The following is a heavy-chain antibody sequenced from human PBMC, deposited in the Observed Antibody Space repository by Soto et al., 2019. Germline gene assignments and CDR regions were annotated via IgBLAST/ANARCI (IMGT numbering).Heavy chain of an antibody. V-gene: IGHV3-53*01. CDR1: GFTVSSNY. CDR3: AREGGSYYFDY. Sequence: GGSLRLSCAASGFTVSSNYMSWVRQAPGKGLEWVSVIYSGGSTYYADSVKGRFTISRDNSKNTLYLQMNSLRAEDTAVYHCAREGGSYYFDYWGQGTLVTVSS. CDR2: IYSGGST. J-gene: IGHJ4*02. D-gene: IGHD1-26*01.